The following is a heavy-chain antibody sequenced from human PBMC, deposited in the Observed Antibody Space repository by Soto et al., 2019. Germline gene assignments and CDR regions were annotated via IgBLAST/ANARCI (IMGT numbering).Heavy chain of an antibody. CDR3: AKVAPFILGSPF. V-gene: IGHV3-48*04. CDR1: GFTFSSYS. D-gene: IGHD2-21*01. Sequence: GGSLRLSCAASGFTFSSYSMNWVRQAPGKGLEWVAYITGSGGAMFHADSVKGRFSISRDNAKNSLFLEMNNLTADDAGVYYCAKVAPFILGSPFWGQGTLVTVSS. CDR2: ITGSGGAM. J-gene: IGHJ4*02.